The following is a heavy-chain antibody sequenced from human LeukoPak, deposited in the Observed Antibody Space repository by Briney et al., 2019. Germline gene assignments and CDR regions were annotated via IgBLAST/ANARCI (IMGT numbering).Heavy chain of an antibody. V-gene: IGHV3-7*01. D-gene: IGHD6-6*01. J-gene: IGHJ4*02. Sequence: PGGSLRLSCAASGFTFSSYWMSWVRQAPGKGLEWVANIKQDGSEKYYVDSVKGRFTISRDNAKNSLYLQMNCLRAEDTAVYYCARYGAARPKGLSRDFDYWGQGTLVTVSS. CDR2: IKQDGSEK. CDR1: GFTFSSYW. CDR3: ARYGAARPKGLSRDFDY.